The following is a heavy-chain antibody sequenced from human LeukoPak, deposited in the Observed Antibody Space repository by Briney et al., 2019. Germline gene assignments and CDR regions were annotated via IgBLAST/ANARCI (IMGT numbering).Heavy chain of an antibody. V-gene: IGHV3-23*01. CDR2: ISGSGGRT. J-gene: IGHJ4*02. CDR1: GFTFSRYA. CDR3: AKDRTTAARIFDY. Sequence: GGSLRLSCAASGFTFSRYAMSWVRQAPGKGLEWVSGISGSGGRTYNADSVKGRFTISRDNSKNTLYLQMNSLRAEDTAVYYCAKDRTTAARIFDYWGQGTLVTVSS. D-gene: IGHD6-6*01.